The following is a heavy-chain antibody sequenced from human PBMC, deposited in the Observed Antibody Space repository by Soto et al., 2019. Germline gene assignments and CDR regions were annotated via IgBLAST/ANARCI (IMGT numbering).Heavy chain of an antibody. CDR2: IDWDDHT. Sequence: GSGPTLVNPTQTLTLTCTFSGFSLTTNEMRXSWIRQPPGKALEWLARIDWDDHTFYSTSLKTRLTISKDTSKNQVVLTMTNMDPVDTATFYCARTSSAGLSHYFDYWGQGSLVTVSS. D-gene: IGHD2-2*01. V-gene: IGHV2-70*04. CDR3: ARTSSAGLSHYFDY. CDR1: GFSLTTNEMR. J-gene: IGHJ4*02.